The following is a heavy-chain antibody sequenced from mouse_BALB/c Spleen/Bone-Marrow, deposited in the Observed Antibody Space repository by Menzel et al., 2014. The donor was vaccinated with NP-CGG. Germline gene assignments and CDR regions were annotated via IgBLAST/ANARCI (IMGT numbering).Heavy chain of an antibody. Sequence: EVHLVESGTVLARPGASVKMSCKASGYSFASYWMHWVKERPGQGLEWIGAIYPGNSDTSYNQKFKGKAKLTAVTSASTAYMELSSLTNEDSAVYYCARGLRWCFDVWGAWTTVTXSS. CDR3: ARGLRWCFDV. D-gene: IGHD1-1*01. V-gene: IGHV1-5*01. J-gene: IGHJ1*01. CDR2: IYPGNSDT. CDR1: GYSFASYW.